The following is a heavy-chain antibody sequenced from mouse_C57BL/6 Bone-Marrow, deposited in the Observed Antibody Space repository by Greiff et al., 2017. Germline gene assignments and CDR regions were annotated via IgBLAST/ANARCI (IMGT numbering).Heavy chain of an antibody. Sequence: VHVKQSGPELVKPGASVKMSCKASGYTFTDYNMHWVKQSHGKSLEWIGYINPNNGGTSYNQKFKGKATLTVNKSSSTAYMEIRSLTSEDSAVYYCARERFYYYGFAYWGQGTLVTVSA. J-gene: IGHJ3*01. CDR2: INPNNGGT. CDR1: GYTFTDYN. CDR3: ARERFYYYGFAY. V-gene: IGHV1-22*01. D-gene: IGHD1-1*01.